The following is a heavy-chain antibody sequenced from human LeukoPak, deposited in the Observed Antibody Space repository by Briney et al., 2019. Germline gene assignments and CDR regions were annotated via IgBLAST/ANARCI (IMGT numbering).Heavy chain of an antibody. Sequence: GASVKVSCKASGYTFTGYYIHWVRQAPGQGLEWMGRINPNSGATNYAQKFQGRVTMTRDTSISTAYMELSRLRSDDTAVYYCARDPGITGTTCWFDPWGQGTLVTVSS. V-gene: IGHV1-2*06. CDR2: INPNSGAT. CDR1: GYTFTGYY. J-gene: IGHJ5*02. D-gene: IGHD1-7*01. CDR3: ARDPGITGTTCWFDP.